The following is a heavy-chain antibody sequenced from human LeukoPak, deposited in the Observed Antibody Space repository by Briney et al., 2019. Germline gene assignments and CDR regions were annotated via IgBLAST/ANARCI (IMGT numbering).Heavy chain of an antibody. V-gene: IGHV3-23*01. Sequence: GGSLRLSCAASGFTFSSYAMTWVRQAPGKGLEWVSAIGGSAGGTYYADSVKGRFTISRDNSKNALYLQVTSLRAEDTAVYYCAKERSFGTWLGDFWGQGTLVTVSS. J-gene: IGHJ4*02. CDR3: AKERSFGTWLGDF. CDR2: IGGSAGGT. D-gene: IGHD2/OR15-2a*01. CDR1: GFTFSSYA.